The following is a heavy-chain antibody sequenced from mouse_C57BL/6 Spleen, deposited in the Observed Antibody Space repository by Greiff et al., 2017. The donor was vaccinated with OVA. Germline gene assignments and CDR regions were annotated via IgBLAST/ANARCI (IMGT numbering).Heavy chain of an antibody. J-gene: IGHJ2*01. V-gene: IGHV1-64*01. D-gene: IGHD1-1*01. Sequence: QVQLQQPGAELVKPGASVKLSCKASGYTFTSYWMHWVKQRPGQGLEWIGMIHPNSGSTNYNEKVKSKATLTVDKSSSTAYMQLSSLTSEDSAVYYCARKGQNYYGSFDYWGQGTTLTVSS. CDR1: GYTFTSYW. CDR2: IHPNSGST. CDR3: ARKGQNYYGSFDY.